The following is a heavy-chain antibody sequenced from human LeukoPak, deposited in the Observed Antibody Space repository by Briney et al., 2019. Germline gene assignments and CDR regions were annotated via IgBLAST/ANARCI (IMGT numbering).Heavy chain of an antibody. D-gene: IGHD1-14*01. V-gene: IGHV3-23*01. Sequence: PTGGSLRLSCADSGFTFSTSAINWVRQAPGKGLEWVSVIDDGGSAYYADSVKGRFTISRDNSKNTVYLQMKSLRADDTAIYYCARGQADHTDHRYYFDNWGQGTLVTVSS. CDR2: IDDGGSA. J-gene: IGHJ4*02. CDR1: GFTFSTSA. CDR3: ARGQADHTDHRYYFDN.